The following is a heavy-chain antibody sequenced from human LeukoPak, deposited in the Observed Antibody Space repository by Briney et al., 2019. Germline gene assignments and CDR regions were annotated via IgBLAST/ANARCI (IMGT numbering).Heavy chain of an antibody. CDR3: ARGYYGSGIDY. Sequence: GGSLRLSCAASGFTVGSNYMNWVRQAPGQGLEWVSVPYSGGSTYYADSVKGRFTISRDSSKNTLFLQMNSLRAEDTAVYYCARGYYGSGIDYWGQGTLVTVSS. CDR1: GFTVGSNY. J-gene: IGHJ4*02. CDR2: PYSGGST. D-gene: IGHD3-10*01. V-gene: IGHV3-53*01.